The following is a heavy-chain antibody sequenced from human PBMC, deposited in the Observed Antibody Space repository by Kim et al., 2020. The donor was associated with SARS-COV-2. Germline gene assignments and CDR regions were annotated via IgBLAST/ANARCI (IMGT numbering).Heavy chain of an antibody. CDR3: AKDKSSSGLDY. D-gene: IGHD3-22*01. J-gene: IGHJ4*02. CDR1: GFTFSSYG. Sequence: GGSLRLSCAASGFTFSSYGMHWVRQAPGKGLEWVAVISYDGSNKYYADSVKGRFTISRDNSKNTLYLQMNSLRAEDTAVYYCAKDKSSSGLDYWGQGTLVTVSS. V-gene: IGHV3-30*18. CDR2: ISYDGSNK.